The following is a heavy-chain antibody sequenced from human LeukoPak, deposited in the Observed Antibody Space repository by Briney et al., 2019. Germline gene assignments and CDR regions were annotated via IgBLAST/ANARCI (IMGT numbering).Heavy chain of an antibody. CDR3: ARDRGSSSWWDYYYYGMDV. D-gene: IGHD6-13*01. CDR1: GFTFSSYG. Sequence: GGSLRLSCAASGFTFSSYGMHWVRQAPGKGLEWVAVIWYDGSNKYYADSVKGRFTISRDNSKNTLYLQMNSLRAEDTAVYYCARDRGSSSWWDYYYYGMDVWGQGTTVTVSS. CDR2: IWYDGSNK. V-gene: IGHV3-33*01. J-gene: IGHJ6*02.